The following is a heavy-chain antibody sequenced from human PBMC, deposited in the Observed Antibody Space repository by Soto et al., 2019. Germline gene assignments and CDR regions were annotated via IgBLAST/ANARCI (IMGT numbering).Heavy chain of an antibody. CDR2: ISYDGSNK. CDR3: ATAGGYYGSGSYSVGENYYGMDV. V-gene: IGHV3-30*03. J-gene: IGHJ6*02. Sequence: QVQLVESGGGVVQPGRSLRLSCAASGFTFSSYGMHWVRQAPGKGLEWVAVISYDGSNKYYADSVKGRFTISRDNSKNTLYLQMNSLRAEDTAVYYCATAGGYYGSGSYSVGENYYGMDVWGQGTTVTVSS. CDR1: GFTFSSYG. D-gene: IGHD3-10*01.